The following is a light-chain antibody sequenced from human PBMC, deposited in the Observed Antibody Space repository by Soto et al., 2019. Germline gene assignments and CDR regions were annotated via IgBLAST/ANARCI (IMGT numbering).Light chain of an antibody. CDR2: DGS. CDR1: QSVGSN. Sequence: PGERATLSCRASQSVGSNLAWYQQRHGQAPRLLIYDGSNRATGIPARFSGSGSGTDFILTISSLEPEDFAVYYCQQRSDWPPTFGGGTKVEIK. V-gene: IGKV3-11*01. CDR3: QQRSDWPPT. J-gene: IGKJ4*01.